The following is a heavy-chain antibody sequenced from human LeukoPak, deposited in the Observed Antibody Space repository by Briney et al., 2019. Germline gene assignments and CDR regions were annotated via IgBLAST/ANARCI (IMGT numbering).Heavy chain of an antibody. D-gene: IGHD2-8*01. V-gene: IGHV3-30*18. CDR1: GFTFSIYG. J-gene: IGHJ6*02. CDR3: AKQFPNGWSQYHYGMDV. CDR2: ISDDGRNK. Sequence: GGSLRLSCAASGFTFSIYGMHWVRQAPGKGLEWVAVISDDGRNKYYAESVKGRITISRDNSKNTLYLQMNSLRAEDTAVYHCAKQFPNGWSQYHYGMDVWGRGTAVIVS.